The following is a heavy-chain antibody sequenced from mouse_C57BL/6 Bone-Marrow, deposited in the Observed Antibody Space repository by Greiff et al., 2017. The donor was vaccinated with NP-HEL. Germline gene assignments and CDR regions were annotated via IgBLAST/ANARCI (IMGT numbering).Heavy chain of an antibody. CDR1: GYTFTSYW. J-gene: IGHJ3*01. Sequence: VQLQQPGAELVMPGASVKLSCKASGYTFTSYWMHWVKQRPGQGLEWIGEIDPSDSYTNYNQKFKGKSTLTVDKSSSTAYMQLSSLTSEDSAVYYCARRVAAWFAYWGQGTLVTVSA. V-gene: IGHV1-69*01. CDR3: ARRVAAWFAY. CDR2: IDPSDSYT.